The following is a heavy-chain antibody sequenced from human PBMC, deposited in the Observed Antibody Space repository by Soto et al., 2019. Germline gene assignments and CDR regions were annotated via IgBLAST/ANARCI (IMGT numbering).Heavy chain of an antibody. V-gene: IGHV3-33*01. D-gene: IGHD3-9*01. CDR2: IWYDGSNK. CDR1: GFTFSSYG. Sequence: QVQLVESGGGVVQPGRSLRLSCAASGFTFSSYGMHWVRQAPGKGLEWVAVIWYDGSNKYYADSVKGRFTISRDNSKNTLYLQMNSLRAEDPAVYYCARDGGYYDILTGYRGFDYWGQGTLVTVSS. CDR3: ARDGGYYDILTGYRGFDY. J-gene: IGHJ4*02.